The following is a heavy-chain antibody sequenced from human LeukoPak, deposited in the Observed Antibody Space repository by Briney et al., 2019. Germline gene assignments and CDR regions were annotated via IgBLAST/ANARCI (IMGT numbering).Heavy chain of an antibody. CDR2: ISWNSGSI. CDR3: AKDIRVVLLWFGELDYYYYGMDV. V-gene: IGHV3-9*01. J-gene: IGHJ6*02. D-gene: IGHD3-10*01. Sequence: GRSLRLSCAASGFTFDDYAMHWVRQAPGKGLEWVSGISWNSGSIGYADSVKGRFTISRDNAKNSLYLQMNSLRAEDTALYYCAKDIRVVLLWFGELDYYYYGMDVWGQGTTVTVSS. CDR1: GFTFDDYA.